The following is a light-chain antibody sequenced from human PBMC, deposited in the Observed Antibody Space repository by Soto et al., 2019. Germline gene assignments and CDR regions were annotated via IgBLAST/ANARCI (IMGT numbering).Light chain of an antibody. CDR3: QQYGTSPWT. CDR2: GAA. Sequence: EIVLTQSPGTLSLSPGQRATLSCRASQSVSRNYVAWYQQKPGQGPRLLIYGAASRATGIPDRFSGSGSGTDFTLTISGLEPEDFAVYHCQQYGTSPWTFGQGTTVEIK. V-gene: IGKV3-20*01. J-gene: IGKJ1*01. CDR1: QSVSRNY.